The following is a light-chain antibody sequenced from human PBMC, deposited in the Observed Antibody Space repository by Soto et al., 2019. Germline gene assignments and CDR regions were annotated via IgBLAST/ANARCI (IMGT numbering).Light chain of an antibody. CDR2: DAS. Sequence: DIQMTQSPYTLSASVGDRVTITCRASQGISTWLAWYQQKPGTAPKLLIYDASSLESGVPSRFSGSGSGTEFNLPISSLQPDDYATYYCQQYSSYSRTFGQGTKVEIK. CDR1: QGISTW. V-gene: IGKV1-5*01. CDR3: QQYSSYSRT. J-gene: IGKJ1*01.